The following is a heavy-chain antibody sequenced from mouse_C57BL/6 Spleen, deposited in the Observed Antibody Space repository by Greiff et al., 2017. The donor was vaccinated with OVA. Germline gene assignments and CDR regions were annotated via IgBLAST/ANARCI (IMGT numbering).Heavy chain of an antibody. D-gene: IGHD1-1*01. CDR3: ARRIPIAAVEGDY. V-gene: IGHV1-55*01. CDR1: GYTFTSYW. J-gene: IGHJ2*01. CDR2: IYPGSGST. Sequence: VQLQQPGAELVKPGASVKMSCKASGYTFTSYWITWVKQRPGQGLEWIGDIYPGSGSTNYNEKFTSKATLTVDTSSSTAYMQLSSLTSEDAAVCYCARRIPIAAVEGDYWGQGTTLTVSS.